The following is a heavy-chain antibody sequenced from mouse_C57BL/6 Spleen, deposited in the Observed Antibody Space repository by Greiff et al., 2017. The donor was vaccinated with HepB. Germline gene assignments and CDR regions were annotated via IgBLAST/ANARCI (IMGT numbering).Heavy chain of an antibody. CDR2: ISSGSSTI. J-gene: IGHJ1*03. V-gene: IGHV5-17*01. CDR3: ASGGYYYGSSNWYFDV. CDR1: GFTFSDYG. D-gene: IGHD1-1*01. Sequence: EVKLMESGGGLVKPGGSLKLSCAASGFTFSDYGMHWVRQAPEKGLEWVAYISSGSSTIYYADTVKGRFTISRDNAKNTLFLQMTSLRSEDTAMYYCASGGYYYGSSNWYFDVWGTGTTVTVSS.